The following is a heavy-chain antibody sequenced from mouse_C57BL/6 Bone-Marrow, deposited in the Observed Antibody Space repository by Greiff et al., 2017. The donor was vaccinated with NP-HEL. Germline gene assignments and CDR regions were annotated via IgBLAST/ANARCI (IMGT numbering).Heavy chain of an antibody. D-gene: IGHD2-2*01. CDR2: IWTGGGP. CDR1: GFSLTSYA. CDR3: ARTGWLPYAMDD. V-gene: IGHV2-9-1*01. J-gene: IGHJ4*01. Sequence: QVQLKESGPGLVAPSQSLSITCTVSGFSLTSYAISWVRQPPGTGLEWLGVIWTGGGPNYTSALKSRLSISKDNSKSQVFLKMNRLQTDDTARYYWARTGWLPYAMDDWGKGTSVTVSS.